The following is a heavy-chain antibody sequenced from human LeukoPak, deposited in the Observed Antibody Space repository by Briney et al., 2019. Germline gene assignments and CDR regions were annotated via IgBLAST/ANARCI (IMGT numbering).Heavy chain of an antibody. J-gene: IGHJ6*03. Sequence: ASVRVSCKTSGGSFSSYAFSWVRQAPGQGLEWMGRIIPIFGTTNYAQNFQGRVTITADESTSTAYMELSSLRSEDTAVYYCARVKSDIFHYMDVWGKGTTVTVSS. V-gene: IGHV1-69*15. CDR1: GGSFSSYA. D-gene: IGHD3-3*02. CDR3: ARVKSDIFHYMDV. CDR2: IIPIFGTT.